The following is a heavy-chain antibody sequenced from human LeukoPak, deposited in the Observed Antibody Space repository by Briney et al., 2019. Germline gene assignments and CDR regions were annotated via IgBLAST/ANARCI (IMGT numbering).Heavy chain of an antibody. CDR1: GGSISSHY. J-gene: IGHJ6*03. CDR3: ARGLQVPAAFLYYYYYMDV. V-gene: IGHV4-59*11. CDR2: IYYSGST. D-gene: IGHD2-2*01. Sequence: SETLSLTCTVSGGSISSHYWSWIRQPPGKELEWIGYIYYSGSTNYNPSLKSRVTISVDTSKNQFSLKLSSVTAADTAVYYCARGLQVPAAFLYYYYYMDVWGKGTTVTVSS.